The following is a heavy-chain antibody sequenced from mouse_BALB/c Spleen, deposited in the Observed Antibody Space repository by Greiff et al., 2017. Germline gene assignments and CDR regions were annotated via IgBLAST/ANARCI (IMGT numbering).Heavy chain of an antibody. CDR2: ISNGGGST. Sequence: EVHLVESGGGLVQPGGSLKLSCAASGFTFSSYTMSWVRQTPEKRLEWVAYISNGGGSTYYPDTVKGRFTITRDNAKNTLYLQMSSLKSEDTAMYDCARHPHLDDYGQFDYAMDDWGQGTSVTVSS. V-gene: IGHV5-12-2*01. D-gene: IGHD2-4*01. CDR1: GFTFSSYT. J-gene: IGHJ4*01. CDR3: ARHPHLDDYGQFDYAMDD.